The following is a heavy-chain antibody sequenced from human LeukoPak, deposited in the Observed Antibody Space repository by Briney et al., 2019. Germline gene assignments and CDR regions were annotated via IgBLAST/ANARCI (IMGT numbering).Heavy chain of an antibody. Sequence: SETLSLACTVSGGSISSSSYYWGGIRQRPGKGLEWIGSIYYSGSTYYSPSLKSRVTISVDTSKNQFSLKLRSVTAADTAVYYCARTVSTNGVCYEGSYNDAFDIWGQGTMVTVSS. D-gene: IGHD2-8*01. CDR1: GGSISSSSYY. V-gene: IGHV4-39*07. J-gene: IGHJ3*02. CDR2: IYYSGST. CDR3: ARTVSTNGVCYEGSYNDAFDI.